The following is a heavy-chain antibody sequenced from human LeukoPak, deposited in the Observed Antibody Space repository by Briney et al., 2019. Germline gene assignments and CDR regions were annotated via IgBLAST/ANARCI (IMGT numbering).Heavy chain of an antibody. CDR2: INPNSGGT. CDR1: GYTFTGYY. D-gene: IGHD3-22*01. CDR3: ARVHEYYYDSSGYSLDAFDI. V-gene: IGHV1-2*02. J-gene: IGHJ3*02. Sequence: ASVKVSCKASGYTFTGYYMHWVRQAPGQGLEWMGWINPNSGGTNYAQKFQGRVTMTRDTSISTAYTELSRLRSDDTAVYYCARVHEYYYDSSGYSLDAFDIWGQGTMVTVSS.